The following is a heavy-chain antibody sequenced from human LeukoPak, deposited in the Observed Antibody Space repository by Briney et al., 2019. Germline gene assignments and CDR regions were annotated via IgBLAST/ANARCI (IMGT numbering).Heavy chain of an antibody. V-gene: IGHV4-59*01. CDR1: GGSISSYY. CDR2: IYYSGST. D-gene: IGHD1-26*01. J-gene: IGHJ2*01. Sequence: SETLSLTCTVSGGSISSYYWSWIRQPPGKGLEWIGYIYYSGSTNYNPSLKSRVTISVDTSKNQFSLKLSSVTAADTAVYYCAREGGSYGDWYFDLWGRGTLVTVSS. CDR3: AREGGSYGDWYFDL.